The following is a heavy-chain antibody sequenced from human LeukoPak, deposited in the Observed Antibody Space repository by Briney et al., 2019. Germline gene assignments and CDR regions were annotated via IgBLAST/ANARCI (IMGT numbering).Heavy chain of an antibody. V-gene: IGHV3-7*01. J-gene: IGHJ5*02. CDR3: ARGVVAARNWFDP. Sequence: RPGGSLRLSCAASGFTFSSYWMSWVRQAPGKGLEWEANIKQDGSEKYYVDSVKGRFTISRDNAKNSLYLQMNSLRAEDTAVYYCARGVVAARNWFDPWGQGTLVTVSS. CDR1: GFTFSSYW. CDR2: IKQDGSEK. D-gene: IGHD2-15*01.